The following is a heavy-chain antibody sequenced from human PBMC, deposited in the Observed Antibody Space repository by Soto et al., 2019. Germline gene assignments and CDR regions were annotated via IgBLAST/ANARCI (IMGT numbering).Heavy chain of an antibody. J-gene: IGHJ4*02. CDR2: IIPLSGTP. V-gene: IGHV1-69*01. CDR3: ARDRDDYGSGNYYNRIDF. D-gene: IGHD3-10*01. CDR1: GGIFSTYA. Sequence: QVQLVQSGAEVKKPGSSVKVSCKASGGIFSTYAISWLRQAPGQGLEWMVGIIPLSGTPNYAQRFQGRVTITADESTSTAYMELSRLRSEDTAVYYCARDRDDYGSGNYYNRIDFWGPGTLVTVSS.